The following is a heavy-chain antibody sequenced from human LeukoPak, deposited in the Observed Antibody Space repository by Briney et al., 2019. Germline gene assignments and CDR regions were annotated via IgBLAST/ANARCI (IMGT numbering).Heavy chain of an antibody. CDR3: ARLEWNYYYYMDV. V-gene: IGHV4-34*01. Sequence: SETLSLTCAVYGGSFSGYYWSWIRQPPGKGLEWIGEINDSGSTNYNPSLKSRVTISVDTSKNQFSLKLSSVTAADTAVYYCARLEWNYYYYMDVWGKGTTGTVSS. D-gene: IGHD2-8*01. CDR1: GGSFSGYY. J-gene: IGHJ6*03. CDR2: INDSGST.